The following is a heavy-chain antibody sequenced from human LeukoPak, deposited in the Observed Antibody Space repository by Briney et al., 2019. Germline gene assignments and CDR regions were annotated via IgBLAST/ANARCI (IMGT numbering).Heavy chain of an antibody. CDR3: AREGRYYYDSSGYYYAGWFDP. CDR1: GYTFSGYY. V-gene: IGHV1-18*04. D-gene: IGHD3-22*01. J-gene: IGHJ5*02. Sequence: VSVKVSCKASGYTFSGYYIHWVRQAPGQGLEWMGWISAYNGNTNYAQKLQGRVTMTTDTSTSTAYMELRSLRSDDTAVYYCAREGRYYYDSSGYYYAGWFDPWGQGTLVTVSS. CDR2: ISAYNGNT.